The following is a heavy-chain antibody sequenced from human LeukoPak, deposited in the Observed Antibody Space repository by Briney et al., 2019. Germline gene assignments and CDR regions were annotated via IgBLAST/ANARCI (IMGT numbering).Heavy chain of an antibody. CDR1: GGSFSGYY. J-gene: IGHJ4*02. CDR3: ARIDGSGYYQDYFDN. Sequence: SETLSLTCAVYGGSFSGYYWSWIRQPPGKGLEWIGEINHSGSTNYNPSLKSRITISVDTSKNQFSLKLSSVTAADTAVYYCARIDGSGYYQDYFDNWGQGTLVTVSA. D-gene: IGHD3-22*01. V-gene: IGHV4-34*01. CDR2: INHSGST.